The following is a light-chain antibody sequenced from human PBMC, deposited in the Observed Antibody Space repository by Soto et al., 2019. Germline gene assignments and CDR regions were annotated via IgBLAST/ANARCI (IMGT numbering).Light chain of an antibody. Sequence: EIVMTQSPATLSVSPGERATLSCRASQRISSKLAWYQQRPGQAPRLLIFDASTRATGVPVRFRGSGSGTEFTLTISGLQSEDFAVYCCQQYDKWPPTLGGGNKVEIK. CDR3: QQYDKWPPT. CDR1: QRISSK. J-gene: IGKJ4*01. CDR2: DAS. V-gene: IGKV3-15*01.